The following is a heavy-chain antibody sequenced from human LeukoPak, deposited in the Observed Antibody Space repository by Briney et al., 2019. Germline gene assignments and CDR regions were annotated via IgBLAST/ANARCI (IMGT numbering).Heavy chain of an antibody. CDR1: GGTFSSYA. V-gene: IGHV1-69*04. CDR3: AREFPYDSLYYFDY. D-gene: IGHD3-22*01. J-gene: IGHJ4*02. CDR2: IIPILGIA. Sequence: SVKVSCKASGGTFSSYAISWVRQAPGQGLEWMGRIIPILGIANYAQKFQGRVTITADKSTSTAYMELSSLRSEDTAVYYCAREFPYDSLYYFDYWGQGTLVTVSS.